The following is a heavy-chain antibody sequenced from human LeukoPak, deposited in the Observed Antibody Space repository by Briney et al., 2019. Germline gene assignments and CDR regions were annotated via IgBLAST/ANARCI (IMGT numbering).Heavy chain of an antibody. J-gene: IGHJ4*02. V-gene: IGHV4-38-2*02. CDR1: TGSISGYY. Sequence: SETLSLTCTVSTGSISGYYWGWIRQPPGKGLEWIGSIYHSGSTYYNPSLKSRVTISVDTSKNQFSLKLSSVTAADTAVYYCARRNSGYEYFDYWGQGTLVTVSS. CDR2: IYHSGST. D-gene: IGHD5-12*01. CDR3: ARRNSGYEYFDY.